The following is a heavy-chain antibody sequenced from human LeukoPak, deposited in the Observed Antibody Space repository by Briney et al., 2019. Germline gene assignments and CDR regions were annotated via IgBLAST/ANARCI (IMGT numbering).Heavy chain of an antibody. CDR2: ISWNSGSM. CDR1: GFTFDDYA. Sequence: PGGSLRLSCAASGFTFDDYAMHWVRQAPGKGLEWVSGISWNSGSMGYADSVKGRFTISRDNAKNSLYLQMNSLRAEDTAVYYCARDPDYSSGGVRGVIRWGQGTLVTVSS. J-gene: IGHJ4*02. V-gene: IGHV3-9*01. D-gene: IGHD3-10*01. CDR3: ARDPDYSSGGVRGVIR.